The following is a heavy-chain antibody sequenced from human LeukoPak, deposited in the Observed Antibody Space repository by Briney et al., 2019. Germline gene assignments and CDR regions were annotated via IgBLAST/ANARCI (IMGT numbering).Heavy chain of an antibody. D-gene: IGHD3-22*01. CDR3: ARVRGYYDSSGYPNYYYYGMDV. J-gene: IGHJ6*02. V-gene: IGHV4-59*01. CDR2: IYYSGST. CDR1: GGSISSYY. Sequence: SETLSLTCTVSGGSISSYYWSWIRQPPGKGLEWIGYIYYSGSTNYNPSLKSRVTISVDTSKNQFSLKLSSVTAADTAVYYCARVRGYYDSSGYPNYYYYGMDVWGQGTMVTVSS.